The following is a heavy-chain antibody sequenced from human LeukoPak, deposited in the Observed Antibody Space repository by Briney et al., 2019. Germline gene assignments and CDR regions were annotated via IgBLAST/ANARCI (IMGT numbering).Heavy chain of an antibody. CDR1: GGSISSYY. D-gene: IGHD2-2*01. CDR2: IYYSGSS. CDR3: AREEIYCSSTSCYHYFDY. V-gene: IGHV4-59*01. J-gene: IGHJ4*02. Sequence: KTSETLSLTCTVSGGSISSYYWSWIRQPPGKGLEWIGYIYYSGSSNYNPSLRSRLTISVDTSKNQFSLKLSSVTAADTAVYYCAREEIYCSSTSCYHYFDYWGQGTLVTVSS.